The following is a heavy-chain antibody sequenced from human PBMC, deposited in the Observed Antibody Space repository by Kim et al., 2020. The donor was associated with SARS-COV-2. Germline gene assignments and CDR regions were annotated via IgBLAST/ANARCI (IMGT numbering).Heavy chain of an antibody. J-gene: IGHJ5*02. CDR2: ISSSGSTI. CDR3: ARERKPEWFGVLFQGFDP. CDR1: GFTFSDYY. D-gene: IGHD3-10*01. Sequence: GGSLRLSCAASGFTFSDYYMSWIRQAPGKGLEWVSYISSSGSTIYYADSVKGRFTISRDNAKNSLYLQMNSLRAEDTAVYYCARERKPEWFGVLFQGFDPWGQGTLVTVSS. V-gene: IGHV3-11*01.